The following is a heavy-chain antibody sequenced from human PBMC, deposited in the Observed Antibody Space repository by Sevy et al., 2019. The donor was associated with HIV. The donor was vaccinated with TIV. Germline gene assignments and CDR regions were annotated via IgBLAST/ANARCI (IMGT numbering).Heavy chain of an antibody. CDR3: AKWDADRRWYFDY. J-gene: IGHJ4*02. CDR2: ITGSSDYI. D-gene: IGHD1-26*01. CDR1: GFSFSNYN. V-gene: IGHV3-21*06. Sequence: GGSLRLSCAASGFSFSNYNMNWVRQAPGKGLEWVSSITGSSDYIYYADSVKGRFTISRDNAENSLYLRMNSLKTEDTAVYYCAKWDADRRWYFDYWGQGILVTVSS.